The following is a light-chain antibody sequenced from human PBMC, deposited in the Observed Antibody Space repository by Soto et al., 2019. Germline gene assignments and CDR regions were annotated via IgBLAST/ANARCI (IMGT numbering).Light chain of an antibody. CDR2: DAS. CDR3: QQRSNWPSLT. J-gene: IGKJ4*01. V-gene: IGKV3-11*01. Sequence: EIVLIQSPATLSLSPGERATLSCRASQSVGSYLAWYQHKPGQAPRLLISDASNRATGIPARFSGSGSETDFTLTISNLEPEDSAVYYCQQRSNWPSLTFGGGTKVEIK. CDR1: QSVGSY.